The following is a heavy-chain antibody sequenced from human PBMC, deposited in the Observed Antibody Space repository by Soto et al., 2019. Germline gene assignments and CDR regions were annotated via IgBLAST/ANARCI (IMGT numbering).Heavy chain of an antibody. Sequence: SVKVSCKASGGTFSSYTISWVRQAPGQGLEWMGRIIPILGIANYAQKFQGRVTITADKSTSTAYMELSSLRSEDTAVYYCASITMVRGVTVIGYMDVWGKGTTVTVS. V-gene: IGHV1-69*02. CDR1: GGTFSSYT. D-gene: IGHD3-10*01. J-gene: IGHJ6*03. CDR3: ASITMVRGVTVIGYMDV. CDR2: IIPILGIA.